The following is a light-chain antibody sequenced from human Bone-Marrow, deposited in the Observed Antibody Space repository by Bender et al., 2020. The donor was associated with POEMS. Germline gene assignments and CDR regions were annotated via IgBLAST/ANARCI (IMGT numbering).Light chain of an antibody. J-gene: IGLJ2*01. CDR3: QVWDRTGDHPV. Sequence: SYVLTQAPSVSVAPGKTASITCEGNDIRSYSVHWYQQMPGRAPVVVIFFSTRRPSGVPDRFSGSNSGNTATLTISGVEGGDEADYYCQVWDRTGDHPVFGGGTKLTVL. V-gene: IGLV3-21*01. CDR1: DIRSYS. CDR2: FST.